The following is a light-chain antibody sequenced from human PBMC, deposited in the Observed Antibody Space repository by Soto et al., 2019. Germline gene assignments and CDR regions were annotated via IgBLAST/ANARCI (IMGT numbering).Light chain of an antibody. Sequence: QSALTQPASVSGSPGQSITISCTGTSSDVGGHNYVSWYQQHPGRAPKLMIYDVSKRPSGVPDRFSGSKSGNTASLTISGLQAADEADYYCSSSAGSHTVVFGGGTKLTVL. CDR3: SSSAGSHTVV. V-gene: IGLV2-11*01. J-gene: IGLJ2*01. CDR2: DVS. CDR1: SSDVGGHNY.